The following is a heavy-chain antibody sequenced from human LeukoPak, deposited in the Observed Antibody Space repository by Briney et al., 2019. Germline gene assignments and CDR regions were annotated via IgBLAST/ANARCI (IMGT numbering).Heavy chain of an antibody. D-gene: IGHD3-22*01. CDR1: RFTFSSYG. V-gene: IGHV3-30*02. J-gene: IGHJ4*02. CDR2: IRYDGSNK. Sequence: PGGSLRLSCAASRFTFSSYGMHWVRQAPGKGLEWVAFIRYDGSNKYYADSVKGRFTISRDNSKNTLYLQMNSLRAEDTAVYYCAKGLEYYYDSSGYYYFDYWGQGTLVTVSS. CDR3: AKGLEYYYDSSGYYYFDY.